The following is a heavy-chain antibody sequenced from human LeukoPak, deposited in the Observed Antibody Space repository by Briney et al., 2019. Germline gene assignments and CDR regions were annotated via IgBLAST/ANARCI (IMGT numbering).Heavy chain of an antibody. D-gene: IGHD5-18*01. CDR1: GGSISSYY. V-gene: IGHV4-59*01. J-gene: IGHJ3*02. CDR3: ARGPQLWEPLAFDI. CDR2: IYYSGST. Sequence: PSETLSLTCTVSGGSISSYYWSWIRQPPGKGLEWIGYIYYSGSTNYNPSLRSRVPISVDTSKNQFSLKLSSVTAADTAVYYCARGPQLWEPLAFDIWGQGTMVTVSS.